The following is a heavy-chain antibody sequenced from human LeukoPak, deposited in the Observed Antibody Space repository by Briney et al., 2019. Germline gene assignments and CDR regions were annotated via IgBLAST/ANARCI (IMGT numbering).Heavy chain of an antibody. Sequence: ASVKVSCKASGYTFTAYYMHWVRQAPGQGLEWMVWIDPNSGATDSAQKFQGRVTVTRDTSINTVYMELSRLTSDDTAVYYCARGRASLTAWFVPWGQGTLVTVSS. CDR3: ARGRASLTAWFVP. V-gene: IGHV1-2*02. CDR2: IDPNSGAT. D-gene: IGHD1-20*01. J-gene: IGHJ5*02. CDR1: GYTFTAYY.